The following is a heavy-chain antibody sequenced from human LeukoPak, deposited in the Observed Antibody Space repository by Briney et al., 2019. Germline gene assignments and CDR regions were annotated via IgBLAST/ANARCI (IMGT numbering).Heavy chain of an antibody. Sequence: SETLSLTCTVSGGSISSYYWSWVRQPPGKGLEWVAYIYYSGSTNYSPSLKSRVTISVDTSKNQFSLKLSSVTAADTAVNYCARVIDCSSTSGYRMRGRCDDFDIWGQGTMVTVSS. D-gene: IGHD2-2*01. CDR1: GGSISSYY. CDR3: ARVIDCSSTSGYRMRGRCDDFDI. V-gene: IGHV4-59*01. J-gene: IGHJ3*02. CDR2: IYYSGST.